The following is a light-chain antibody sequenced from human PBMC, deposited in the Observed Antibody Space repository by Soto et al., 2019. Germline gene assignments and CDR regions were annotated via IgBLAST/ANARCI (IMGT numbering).Light chain of an antibody. J-gene: IGKJ1*01. CDR1: QSVFYSPTNKNN. CDR2: WAS. Sequence: DIVMTQSPDSLAVSLGERATINCRSSQSVFYSPTNKNNLAWYQQKPGQPPKLLIYWASTRHSGVPDRFSGSGSATDFTLTISSLQAEDVEVYYCQQYYSSPPWTFGQGTKVEIK. CDR3: QQYYSSPPWT. V-gene: IGKV4-1*01.